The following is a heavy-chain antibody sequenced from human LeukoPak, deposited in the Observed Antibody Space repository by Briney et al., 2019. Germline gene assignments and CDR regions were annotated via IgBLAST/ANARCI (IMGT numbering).Heavy chain of an antibody. CDR2: IYHSGST. Sequence: PSQTLSLTCAVSGGSISSGGYSWSWIRQPPGKGLEWIGYIYHSGSTYCNPSLKSRVTISVDRSKNQFSLKLSSVTAADTAVYYCARGVTSSGWDAWGQGTLVTVSS. V-gene: IGHV4-30-2*01. J-gene: IGHJ5*02. D-gene: IGHD6-25*01. CDR3: ARGVTSSGWDA. CDR1: GGSISSGGYS.